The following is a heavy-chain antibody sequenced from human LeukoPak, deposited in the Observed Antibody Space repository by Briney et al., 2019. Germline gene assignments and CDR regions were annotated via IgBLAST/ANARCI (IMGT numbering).Heavy chain of an antibody. J-gene: IGHJ4*02. V-gene: IGHV2-5*02. Sequence: SGPTLVKPTQTLTLTCTFSGLSLSTSGVGVGWIRQPPGKALEWLALIYWDDDKRYSPSLKSRLTITKDTSKNQVVLTMTNMDPVDTATYYCAHTYSSGYSLYFDYWGQGTLVTVSS. CDR3: AHTYSSGYSLYFDY. D-gene: IGHD3-22*01. CDR1: GLSLSTSGVG. CDR2: IYWDDDK.